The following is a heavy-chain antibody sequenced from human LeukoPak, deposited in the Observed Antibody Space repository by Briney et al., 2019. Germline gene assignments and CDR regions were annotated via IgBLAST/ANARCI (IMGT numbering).Heavy chain of an antibody. Sequence: ASVKVSCKASGYTFTGYYMHWVRQAPGQGLEWMGWINPNSGGTNYAQRFQGRVTMTRDTSISTAYMELSRLRSDDTAVYYCARATQDNYYYYYYMDVWGKGTTVTV. CDR3: ARATQDNYYYYYYMDV. CDR2: INPNSGGT. CDR1: GYTFTGYY. V-gene: IGHV1-2*02. D-gene: IGHD1-1*01. J-gene: IGHJ6*03.